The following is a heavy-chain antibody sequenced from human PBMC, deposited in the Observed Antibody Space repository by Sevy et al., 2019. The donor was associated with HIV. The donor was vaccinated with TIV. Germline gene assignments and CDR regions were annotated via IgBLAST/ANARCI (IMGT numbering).Heavy chain of an antibody. D-gene: IGHD1-26*01. J-gene: IGHJ5*02. CDR3: VKGGTANNWFDP. V-gene: IGHV4-39*01. Sequence: SENLSLTCTVSGGSISSSSYYWGWIRQPPGKGLEWIGSIYYSGSTYYNPSLKSRVTISVDTSKNQFSLKLSSVTAADTAVYYCVKGGTANNWFDPWGQGTLVTVSS. CDR2: IYYSGST. CDR1: GGSISSSSYY.